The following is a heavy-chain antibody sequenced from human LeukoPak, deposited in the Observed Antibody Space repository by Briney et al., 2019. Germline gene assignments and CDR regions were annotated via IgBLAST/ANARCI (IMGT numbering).Heavy chain of an antibody. J-gene: IGHJ5*02. D-gene: IGHD3-10*01. CDR3: ARAVGITMVRGATKQENWFDP. V-gene: IGHV4-39*07. CDR2: IYYSGST. CDR1: GGSISSSSYY. Sequence: PSETLSLTCTVSGGSISSSSYYWGWIRQPPGKGLEWIGSIYYSGSTYYNPSLKSRVTISVDTSKNQFSLKLSSVTAADTAVYYCARAVGITMVRGATKQENWFDPWGQGTLVTVSS.